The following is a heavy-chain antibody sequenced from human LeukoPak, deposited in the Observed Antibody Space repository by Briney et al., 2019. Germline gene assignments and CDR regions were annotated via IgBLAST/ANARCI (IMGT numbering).Heavy chain of an antibody. V-gene: IGHV3-23*01. CDR1: GFTFSIYA. Sequence: GGSLRLSCAASGFTFSIYAMSWVRQAPGKGLEWVSAISGSGGTAYYADSVKGRFTISRDNSKNALYLQMNSLRAEDTAVYYCAKKGYYDGSGYYMYYFDHWGQGTLVTVSS. CDR2: ISGSGGTA. D-gene: IGHD3-22*01. CDR3: AKKGYYDGSGYYMYYFDH. J-gene: IGHJ4*02.